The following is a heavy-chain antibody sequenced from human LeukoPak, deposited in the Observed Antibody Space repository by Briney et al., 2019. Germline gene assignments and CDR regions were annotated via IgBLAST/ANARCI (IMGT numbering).Heavy chain of an antibody. CDR3: ARDLLGGGTFDI. D-gene: IGHD3-16*01. Sequence: GSLRLSCAASGFTFSSYGMNWVRQAPGKGLEWVSDYADSVKGRFTISRDNSKNTLYLQMNSLRAEDTAVYYCARDLLGGGTFDIWGQGTMVTVSS. V-gene: IGHV3-53*01. J-gene: IGHJ3*02. CDR1: GFTFSSYG.